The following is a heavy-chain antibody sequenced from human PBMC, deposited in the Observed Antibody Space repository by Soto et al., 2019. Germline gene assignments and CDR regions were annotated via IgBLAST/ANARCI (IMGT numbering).Heavy chain of an antibody. D-gene: IGHD5-12*01. J-gene: IGHJ3*02. CDR2: IYSGGST. Sequence: EVQLVESGGGLVQPGGSLRLSCAASGFTVSSNYMSWVRQAPGKGLEWVSVIYSGGSTYYADSVKGRFTISRDNSKNTLYIEMNSLRAEDTAVYYCARVATNMDDAFDIWGQGTMVTVSS. V-gene: IGHV3-66*01. CDR3: ARVATNMDDAFDI. CDR1: GFTVSSNY.